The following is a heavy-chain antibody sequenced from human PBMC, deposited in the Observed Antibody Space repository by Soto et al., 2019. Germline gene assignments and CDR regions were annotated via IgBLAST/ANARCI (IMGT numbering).Heavy chain of an antibody. Sequence: SPTLSLTCAFYGGSFSGYYWSWIRQPPGKGLEWIGEINHSGSTNYNPSLKSRVTISVDTSKNQFSLKLSSVTAADTAVYYCARGRGWAAAGGRDFDYWGQGTLVTVSS. V-gene: IGHV4-34*01. CDR3: ARGRGWAAAGGRDFDY. J-gene: IGHJ4*02. CDR2: INHSGST. D-gene: IGHD6-13*01. CDR1: GGSFSGYY.